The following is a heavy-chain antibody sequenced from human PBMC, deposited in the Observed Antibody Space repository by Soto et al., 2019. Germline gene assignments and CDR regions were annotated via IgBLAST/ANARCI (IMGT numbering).Heavy chain of an antibody. V-gene: IGHV3-7*03. CDR2: IRPDETEK. CDR3: AGYGFPNGLDI. D-gene: IGHD3-10*01. CDR1: GFTFNGNW. J-gene: IGHJ6*02. Sequence: GGSLRLSCVLSGFTFNGNWMGWVRQAPGKGLEWVANIRPDETEKYYVDSVRGRFTISRDGAENSLHLQMNSLRVEDTALYYCAGYGFPNGLDIWGQGTKVTVSS.